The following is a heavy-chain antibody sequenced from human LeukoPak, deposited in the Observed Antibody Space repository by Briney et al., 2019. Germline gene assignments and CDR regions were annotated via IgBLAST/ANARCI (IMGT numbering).Heavy chain of an antibody. CDR1: GYTFTSYY. D-gene: IGHD2-15*01. J-gene: IGHJ5*02. CDR3: AREGLADRWFDP. CDR2: INPSGGST. V-gene: IGHV1-46*01. Sequence: ASVKVSCKASGYTFTSYYMHWVRQAPGQGLEWMGIINPSGGSTSYAQKFQGRVTITADESTSTAYMELSSLRSEDTAVYYCAREGLADRWFDPWGQGTLVTVSS.